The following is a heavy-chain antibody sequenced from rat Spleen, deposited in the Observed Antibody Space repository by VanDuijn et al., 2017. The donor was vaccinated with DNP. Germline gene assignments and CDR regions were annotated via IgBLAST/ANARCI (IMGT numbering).Heavy chain of an antibody. CDR1: GFTFSDFH. V-gene: IGHV5-29*01. CDR2: ISYDGRGT. Sequence: EVQLVESDGGLVQPGRSLKLSCAASGFTFSDFHMAWVRQAPTKGLEWVATISYDGRGTSYRDSVKGRFTISRDNAKSTLYLQMDSLRSEDTATYYCASRDRFDYCGQGVMITVSS. J-gene: IGHJ2*01. CDR3: ASRDRFDY.